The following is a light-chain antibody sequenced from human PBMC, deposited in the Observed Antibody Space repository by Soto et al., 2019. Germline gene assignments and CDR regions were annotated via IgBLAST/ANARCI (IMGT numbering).Light chain of an antibody. CDR1: QSVLYRSNNKNY. V-gene: IGKV4-1*01. Sequence: DIVMTQSPDSLAVSLGERATINCKSSQSVLYRSNNKNYLAWYQQKPGQPPKLRIYSESTREAEVPDRFSGRGSVTDFTLTISSLQAEDVAVYYCQQYYSTPRTFGQGTKVEVE. CDR3: QQYYSTPRT. CDR2: SES. J-gene: IGKJ1*01.